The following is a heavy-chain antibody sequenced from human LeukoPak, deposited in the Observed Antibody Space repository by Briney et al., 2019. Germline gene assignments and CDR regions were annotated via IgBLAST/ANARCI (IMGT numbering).Heavy chain of an antibody. Sequence: SETLSLTCTVSGGSISSYYWSWVRQPPGKGLEWIGYIYYSGSTNYNPSLKSRVTISVDTSKNQFSLKLSSVTAADTAVYYCARDLYSSSWDWFDPWGQGTLVTVSS. D-gene: IGHD6-13*01. CDR1: GGSISSYY. V-gene: IGHV4-59*01. CDR3: ARDLYSSSWDWFDP. J-gene: IGHJ5*02. CDR2: IYYSGST.